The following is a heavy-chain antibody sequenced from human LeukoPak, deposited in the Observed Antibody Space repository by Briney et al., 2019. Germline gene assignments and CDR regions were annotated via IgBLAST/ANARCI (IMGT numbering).Heavy chain of an antibody. Sequence: VASVKVSCKASGYTFTSYYMHWVRQAPGQGLEWMGIINPSGGSTSYAQKFQGRVTMTRDMSTSTVYMELSSLRSEDTAVYYCAREGRDYGDYETLDYWGQGTLVTVSS. CDR2: INPSGGST. J-gene: IGHJ4*02. V-gene: IGHV1-46*01. CDR3: AREGRDYGDYETLDY. CDR1: GYTFTSYY. D-gene: IGHD4-17*01.